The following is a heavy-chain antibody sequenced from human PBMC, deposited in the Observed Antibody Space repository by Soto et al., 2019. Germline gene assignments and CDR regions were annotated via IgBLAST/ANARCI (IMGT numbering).Heavy chain of an antibody. V-gene: IGHV2-5*02. Sequence: QITLKESGPTLVKPTQTLTLTCTFSGFSLSTSPMGVGWIRQPPGKALEWLALIFWDGDQRYNPALESRLTITKYTSKKQVVLTMTNVDPVDTATYYCAHSPVVINYFDFWGPGTQVTVSS. D-gene: IGHD2-21*01. CDR3: AHSPVVINYFDF. J-gene: IGHJ4*02. CDR2: IFWDGDQ. CDR1: GFSLSTSPMG.